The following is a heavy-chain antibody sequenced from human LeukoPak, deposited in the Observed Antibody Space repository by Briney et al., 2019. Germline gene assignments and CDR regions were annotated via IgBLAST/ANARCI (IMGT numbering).Heavy chain of an antibody. CDR1: GFTFSSYG. J-gene: IGHJ4*02. CDR2: IWYDGSNK. D-gene: IGHD3-3*01. Sequence: GGSLRLSCAASGFTFSSYGMHWVRQAPGKGLEWVAVIWYDGSNKYYADSVKGRFTISRDNSKNTLYLQMNSLRAEDTAVYYCARALPKYDFWSGYYYWGQGTLVTVSS. CDR3: ARALPKYDFWSGYYY. V-gene: IGHV3-33*01.